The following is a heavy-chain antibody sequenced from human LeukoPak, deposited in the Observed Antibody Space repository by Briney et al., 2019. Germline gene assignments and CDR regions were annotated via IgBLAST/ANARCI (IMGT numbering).Heavy chain of an antibody. J-gene: IGHJ5*02. CDR2: INHSGST. V-gene: IGHV4-34*01. CDR3: ARVRIRAAAGVRYLFDP. CDR1: GGSFSGYY. D-gene: IGHD6-13*01. Sequence: SETLSLTCAIYGGSFSGYYWSWIRQPPGKGLEWIGEINHSGSTNYNPSLESRVTIFADTPRNQFSLRLTSVTAADTAVYYCARVRIRAAAGVRYLFDPWGQGTLVTVSS.